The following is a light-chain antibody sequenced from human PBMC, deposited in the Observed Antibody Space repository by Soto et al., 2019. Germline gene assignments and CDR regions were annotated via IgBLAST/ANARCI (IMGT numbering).Light chain of an antibody. J-gene: IGLJ1*01. CDR1: SSNIGAGYD. Sequence: QSALAQPPSVSGAPGQRVTISCTGSSSNIGAGYDVHWYQQVPGTAPKLLIYGNSNRPSGVPDRFSGSKSGTSASLAITGLQAEDEADYCCQSFGSSLSGYVFGTGTKVTVL. CDR2: GNS. V-gene: IGLV1-40*01. CDR3: QSFGSSLSGYV.